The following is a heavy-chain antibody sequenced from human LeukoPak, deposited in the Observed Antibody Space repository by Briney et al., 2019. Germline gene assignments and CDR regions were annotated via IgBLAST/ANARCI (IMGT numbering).Heavy chain of an antibody. V-gene: IGHV1-2*02. CDR1: GYTFTGYY. CDR3: ARASPRITMIVVVDAFDI. Sequence: ASVKVSCKASGYTFTGYYMHWVRQAPGQGPEWMGWINPNSGGTNYAQKFQGRVTMTRDTSISTAYMELSRLRSDDTAVYYCARASPRITMIVVVDAFDIWGQGTMVTVSS. CDR2: INPNSGGT. J-gene: IGHJ3*02. D-gene: IGHD3-22*01.